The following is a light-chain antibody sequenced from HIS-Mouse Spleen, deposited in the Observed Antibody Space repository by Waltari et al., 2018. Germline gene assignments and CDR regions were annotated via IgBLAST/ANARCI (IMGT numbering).Light chain of an antibody. V-gene: IGLV2-14*01. J-gene: IGLJ1*01. CDR2: EVS. CDR3: SSYTSSSTYV. Sequence: QSALTQPASVSGSPGQSITISCTGTSSAVGGYNYVSWYQQHPGKAPKLMIYEVSNRPSGVSNRFPGSKSGNTASLTISGLQAEDEADYYCSSYTSSSTYVFGTGTKVTVL. CDR1: SSAVGGYNY.